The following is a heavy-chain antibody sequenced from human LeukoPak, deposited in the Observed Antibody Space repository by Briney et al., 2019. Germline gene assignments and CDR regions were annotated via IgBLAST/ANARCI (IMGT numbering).Heavy chain of an antibody. V-gene: IGHV5-51*01. CDR2: IYPGDSDT. Sequence: GESLKIFCEGSGYSFASFWIAWVRQVPGKGLEWMGIIYPGDSDTRYSPSFQGQVTISADKSISTAFLQWSSLEASDTAMYYCMRPRSGYSSSWPYWGQGTLVTVSS. J-gene: IGHJ4*02. CDR3: MRPRSGYSSSWPY. D-gene: IGHD6-13*01. CDR1: GYSFASFW.